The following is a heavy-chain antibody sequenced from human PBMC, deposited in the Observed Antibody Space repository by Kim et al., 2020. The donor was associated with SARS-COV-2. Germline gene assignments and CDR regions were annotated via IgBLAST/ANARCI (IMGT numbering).Heavy chain of an antibody. D-gene: IGHD2-15*01. V-gene: IGHV1-2*02. Sequence: ASVKVSCKASGYTFTGYYMHWVRQAPGQGLEWMGWINPNSGGTNYAQKFQGRVTMTRDTSISTAYMELSRLRSDDTAVYYCARVLDCSGGSCYDYYYYGMDVWGQGTTVTVSS. CDR2: INPNSGGT. CDR1: GYTFTGYY. CDR3: ARVLDCSGGSCYDYYYYGMDV. J-gene: IGHJ6*02.